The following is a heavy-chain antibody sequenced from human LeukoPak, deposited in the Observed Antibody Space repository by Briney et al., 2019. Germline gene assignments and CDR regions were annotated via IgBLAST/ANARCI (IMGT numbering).Heavy chain of an antibody. CDR3: ARSRARIQLWYPDI. D-gene: IGHD5-18*01. V-gene: IGHV5-51*01. CDR1: GCSFASYW. CDR2: IYPGDSDT. J-gene: IGHJ3*02. Sequence: GESLKISCKGSGCSFASYWIGWVRQMPGKGLEWMGIIYPGDSDTRYSPSFQGQVTISADKSISTAYLQWSSLKASDTAMYYCARSRARIQLWYPDIWGQGTMVTVSS.